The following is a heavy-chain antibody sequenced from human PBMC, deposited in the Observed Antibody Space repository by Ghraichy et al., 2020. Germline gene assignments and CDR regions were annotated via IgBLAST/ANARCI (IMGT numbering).Heavy chain of an antibody. CDR1: GYTFTSHD. J-gene: IGHJ6*02. Sequence: ASVKVSCKASGYTFTSHDINWVRQAPGQGLEWMGWMNPNSGNTGYAHKLQGRVTMTRNTSISTAYMELSSLRSEDTAVYYCARSHGMDVWGQGTTVTISS. V-gene: IGHV1-8*01. CDR2: MNPNSGNT. CDR3: ARSHGMDV.